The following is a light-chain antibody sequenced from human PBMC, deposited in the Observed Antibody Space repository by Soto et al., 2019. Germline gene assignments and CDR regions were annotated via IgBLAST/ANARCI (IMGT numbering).Light chain of an antibody. CDR1: QGISNY. J-gene: IGKJ4*01. Sequence: DIQMTQSPSSLSASVGDRVTITCRASQGISNYLAWYQQKPGKVPKLLIYAASTLQSGVTSRFSGSVYRTYFTLTISSLQPEDVATYYCQKYNSVPLTFGGGTKVEIK. CDR3: QKYNSVPLT. CDR2: AAS. V-gene: IGKV1-27*01.